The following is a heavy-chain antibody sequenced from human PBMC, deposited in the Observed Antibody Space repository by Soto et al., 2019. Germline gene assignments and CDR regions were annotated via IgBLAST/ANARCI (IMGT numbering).Heavy chain of an antibody. V-gene: IGHV4-39*01. CDR2: IHNTGNT. J-gene: IGHJ1*01. CDR3: ARQVIAADGTGYFQH. Sequence: SETLSLTCTVSAGSISTISYYWGWIRQPPGKGLEYIGNIHNTGNTLNNASLKSRVTISVDTSKSQFSLKLRSVTAAGTAVYFCARQVIAADGTGYFQHWGQGAPVTVSS. D-gene: IGHD6-13*01. CDR1: AGSISTISYY.